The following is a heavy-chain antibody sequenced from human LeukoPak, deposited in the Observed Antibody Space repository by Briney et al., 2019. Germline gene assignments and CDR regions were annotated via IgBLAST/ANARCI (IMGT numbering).Heavy chain of an antibody. D-gene: IGHD1-14*01. V-gene: IGHV3-21*01. CDR1: GFSFSSYT. CDR2: ITISSSSI. CDR3: ARDNNRKDDS. J-gene: IGHJ5*02. Sequence: GGSLRLSCAASGFSFSSYTMNWVRQAPGKGLEWVSSITISSSSIYYADSVKGRFTISRDNAKNSLYLQMNNLRAEDTAVYYCARDNNRKDDSWGQGTLVTVSS.